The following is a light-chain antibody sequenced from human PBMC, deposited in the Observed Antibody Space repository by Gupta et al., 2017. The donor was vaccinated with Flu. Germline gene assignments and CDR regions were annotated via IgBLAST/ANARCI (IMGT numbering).Light chain of an antibody. CDR1: QSVLYSSNNKNY. J-gene: IGKJ4*01. Sequence: DIVMTQAPDSLAVSLGERATINCKSSQSVLYSSNNKNYLAWYQQKPGQPPKLLIYWASTRESGVTDRFSGRGSGKDFTLTSSRRQDEDVAVYYWQQDYSTHTFGGGTKVEIK. V-gene: IGKV4-1*01. CDR2: WAS. CDR3: QQDYSTHT.